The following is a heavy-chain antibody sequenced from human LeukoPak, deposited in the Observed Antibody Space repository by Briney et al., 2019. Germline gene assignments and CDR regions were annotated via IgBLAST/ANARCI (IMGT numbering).Heavy chain of an antibody. CDR3: ARVFRSSSKFDY. D-gene: IGHD6-6*01. V-gene: IGHV4-39*07. CDR2: IYYSRST. Sequence: PSETLSPTCTVSGGSISSSSYYWGWIRQPPGKGLEWIGSIYYSRSTYSNPSLKSRVTISIDTSKNQFSPKLGSVTAVYTAVYYCARVFRSSSKFDYWGQGTLVTVSS. CDR1: GGSISSSSYY. J-gene: IGHJ4*02.